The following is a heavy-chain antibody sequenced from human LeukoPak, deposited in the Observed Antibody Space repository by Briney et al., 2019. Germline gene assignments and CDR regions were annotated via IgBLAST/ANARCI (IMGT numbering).Heavy chain of an antibody. CDR2: INPNSGGT. CDR1: GYTFTGYY. V-gene: IGHV1-2*02. Sequence: ASVKVSCKASGYTFTGYYMHWVRQAPGQGLEWMGWINPNSGGTNYAQKCQGRVTMTRDTSISTAYMELSRLRSDDTAVYYCARSAPWGCSGGSCYDEYFQHWGQGTLVTVSS. CDR3: ARSAPWGCSGGSCYDEYFQH. D-gene: IGHD2-15*01. J-gene: IGHJ1*01.